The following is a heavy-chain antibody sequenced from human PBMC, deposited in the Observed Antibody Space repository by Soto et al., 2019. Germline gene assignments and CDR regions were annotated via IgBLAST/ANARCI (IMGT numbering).Heavy chain of an antibody. V-gene: IGHV4-34*01. Sequence: SETLSLTCAVYGGSFSGYYWSWIRQPPGKGLEWIGEINHSGSTNYNPSLKSRVTISVDTSKNQFSLKLSSVTAADTAVYYCARGSRPGSYCSGGSCYSNSRRGRRNWFDPWGQGTLVTVSS. D-gene: IGHD2-15*01. J-gene: IGHJ5*02. CDR3: ARGSRPGSYCSGGSCYSNSRRGRRNWFDP. CDR1: GGSFSGYY. CDR2: INHSGST.